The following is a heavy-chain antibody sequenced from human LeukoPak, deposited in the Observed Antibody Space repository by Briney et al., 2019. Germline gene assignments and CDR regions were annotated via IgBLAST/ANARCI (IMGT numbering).Heavy chain of an antibody. CDR2: IYPGDSDT. Sequence: GESLKISCKGSGYSFTSYWTGWVRQMPGKGLEWMGIIYPGDSDTRYSPSFQGQVTISADKSISTAYLQWSSLKASDTAMYYCARQRVPAATEYYFDYWGQGTLVTVSS. CDR1: GYSFTSYW. D-gene: IGHD2-2*01. J-gene: IGHJ4*02. CDR3: ARQRVPAATEYYFDY. V-gene: IGHV5-51*01.